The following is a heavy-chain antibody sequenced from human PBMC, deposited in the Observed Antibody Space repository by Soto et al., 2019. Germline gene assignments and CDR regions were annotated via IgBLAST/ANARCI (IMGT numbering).Heavy chain of an antibody. CDR2: INAGNGNT. D-gene: IGHD4-17*01. CDR3: ARGYGGGCWGYYYYYGMDV. CDR1: GYTFTSYA. J-gene: IGHJ6*02. V-gene: IGHV1-3*01. Sequence: ASVKVSCKASGYTFTSYAMHWVRQAPGQRLEWMGWINAGNGNTKYSQKFQGRVTITRDTSASTAYMELSSLRSEDTAVYYCARGYGGGCWGYYYYYGMDVWGQGPTVTVSS.